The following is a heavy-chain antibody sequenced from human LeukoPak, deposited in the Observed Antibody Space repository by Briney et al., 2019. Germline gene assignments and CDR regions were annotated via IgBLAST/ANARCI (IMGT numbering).Heavy chain of an antibody. CDR2: IKQDGSEK. V-gene: IGHV3-7*01. CDR3: ARDLIKGGIDY. Sequence: PGGSLRLSCAASGFTFSKACMSWVRQAPGKGLEWVANIKQDGSEKYYVDSVKGRFTISRDNAKNSLYLQMNSLRAEDTAVYYCARDLIKGGIDYWGQGTLVTVSS. J-gene: IGHJ4*02. CDR1: GFTFSKAC. D-gene: IGHD3-16*01.